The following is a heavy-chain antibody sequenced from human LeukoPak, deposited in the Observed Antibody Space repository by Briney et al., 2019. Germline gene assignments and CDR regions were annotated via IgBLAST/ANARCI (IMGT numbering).Heavy chain of an antibody. CDR2: VYYTGTT. CDR3: ARHVSVAVTNFFDY. CDR1: GGSFRGYY. Sequence: SETLSLTCAVYGGSFRGYYWSWIRQPPGKGLEWIGGVYYTGTTYSNPSLKSRVTISVDTSKNQFSLRLSSVTAADTAVYYCARHVSVAVTNFFDYWGQGTLVTVSS. V-gene: IGHV4-34*01. D-gene: IGHD6-19*01. J-gene: IGHJ4*02.